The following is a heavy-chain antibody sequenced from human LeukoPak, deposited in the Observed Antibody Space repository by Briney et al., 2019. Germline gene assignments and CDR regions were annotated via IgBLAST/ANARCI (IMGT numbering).Heavy chain of an antibody. V-gene: IGHV1-2*02. Sequence: ASVKVSCKASGYTFTGYYMHWVRQAPGQELEWMGWINPNSGGTNYAQKFQGRVTMTRDTSISTAYMELSRLRSDDTAVYYCARMVDWGDYVFDYWGQGTLVTVSS. CDR3: ARMVDWGDYVFDY. CDR2: INPNSGGT. J-gene: IGHJ4*02. CDR1: GYTFTGYY. D-gene: IGHD4-17*01.